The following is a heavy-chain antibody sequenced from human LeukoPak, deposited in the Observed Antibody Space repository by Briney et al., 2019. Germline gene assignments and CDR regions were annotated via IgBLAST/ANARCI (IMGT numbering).Heavy chain of an antibody. CDR1: GGSISSRIYY. J-gene: IGHJ4*02. Sequence: SETLSLTCTVSGGSISSRIYYWGWIRQPPGRGLEWIGSIYYSGSTYYNPSLKSRVTISVDTSKNQFSLKLSSVTAADTAVYYCARQNPYYSDTTGPYWGQGTLVTVSS. CDR3: ARQNPYYSDTTGPY. D-gene: IGHD3-22*01. V-gene: IGHV4-39*01. CDR2: IYYSGST.